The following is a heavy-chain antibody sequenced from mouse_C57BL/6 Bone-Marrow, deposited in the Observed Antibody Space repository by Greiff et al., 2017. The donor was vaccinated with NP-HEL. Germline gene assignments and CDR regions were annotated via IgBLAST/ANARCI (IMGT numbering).Heavy chain of an antibody. CDR3: ARDSLTGNYYAMDY. D-gene: IGHD4-1*01. CDR1: GFTFSSYA. V-gene: IGHV5-4*01. J-gene: IGHJ4*01. CDR2: ISDGGSYT. Sequence: DVMLVESGGGLVKPGGSLKLSCAASGFTFSSYAMSWVRQTPEKRLEWVATISDGGSYTYYPDNVKGRFTISRDNAKNNLYLQMSHLKSEDTAMYYCARDSLTGNYYAMDYWGQGTSVTVSS.